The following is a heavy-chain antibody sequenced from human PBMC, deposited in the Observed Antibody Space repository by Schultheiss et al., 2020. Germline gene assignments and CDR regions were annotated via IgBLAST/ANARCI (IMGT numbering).Heavy chain of an antibody. Sequence: GGSLRLSCAAAGSIFSRYGMIWVRQAPGKGLEWLSDISAGGSDTYYADSVKGRVTISRDNAKNTLFLQMNSLRAEDTAVYYCARGYCSGTNYLWGQGTLVTVSS. J-gene: IGHJ5*02. CDR2: ISAGGSDT. CDR1: GSIFSRYG. CDR3: ARGYCSGTNYL. D-gene: IGHD3-10*01. V-gene: IGHV3-48*01.